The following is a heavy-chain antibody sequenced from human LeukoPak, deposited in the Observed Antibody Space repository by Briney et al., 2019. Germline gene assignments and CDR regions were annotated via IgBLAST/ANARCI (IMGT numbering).Heavy chain of an antibody. J-gene: IGHJ4*02. D-gene: IGHD1-26*01. CDR1: GFTFSSYA. CDR2: TSSDGNIK. V-gene: IGHV3-30-3*01. Sequence: GGSLRLSCAASGFTFSSYAMHWVRQAPGKGLEWVAVTSSDGNIKYYADSVKGRFTISRDNSKNTLYLQMNSLRGEDTGVYYCARGASGSFYYWGQGTLVTVSS. CDR3: ARGASGSFYY.